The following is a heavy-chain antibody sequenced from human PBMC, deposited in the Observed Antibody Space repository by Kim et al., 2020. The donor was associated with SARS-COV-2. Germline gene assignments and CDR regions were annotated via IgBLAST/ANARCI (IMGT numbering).Heavy chain of an antibody. V-gene: IGHV3-33*01. Sequence: GGSLRLSCAASGFTFSSYGMHWVRQAPGKGLEWVAVIWYDGSNKYYADSVKGRFTISRDNSKNTLYLQMNSLRAEDTAVYYCARDFEVRRGYGMDVWGQGTTVTVSS. CDR2: IWYDGSNK. J-gene: IGHJ6*02. CDR3: ARDFEVRRGYGMDV. CDR1: GFTFSSYG. D-gene: IGHD3-9*01.